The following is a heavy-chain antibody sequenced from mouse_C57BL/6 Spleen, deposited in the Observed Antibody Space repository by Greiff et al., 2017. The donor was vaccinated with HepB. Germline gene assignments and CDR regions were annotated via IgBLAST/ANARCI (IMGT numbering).Heavy chain of an antibody. CDR2: IWSGGST. CDR1: GFSLTSYG. V-gene: IGHV2-2*01. Sequence: QVQLQQSGPGLVQPSQSLSITCTVSGFSLTSYGVHWVRQSPGKGLEWLGVIWSGGSTDYNAAFISRLSISKDNSKSQVFFKMNSLQADDTAIYYCASYYGNYEAWFAYWGQGTLVTVSA. D-gene: IGHD2-1*01. CDR3: ASYYGNYEAWFAY. J-gene: IGHJ3*01.